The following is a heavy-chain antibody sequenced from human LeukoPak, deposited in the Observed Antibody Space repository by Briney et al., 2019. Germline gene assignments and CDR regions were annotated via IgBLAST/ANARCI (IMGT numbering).Heavy chain of an antibody. CDR2: IYYSGST. V-gene: IGHV4-31*03. D-gene: IGHD6-13*01. CDR3: ARVKFWGSWYPDAFDI. Sequence: SETLSLTCTVSGGSISSGGYYWSWIRQHPGKGLEWIGYIYYSGSTYYNPSLKSRVTISVDTSKNQFSLKLSSVTAADTAVYYCARVKFWGSWYPDAFDIWGQGTMVTVSS. J-gene: IGHJ3*02. CDR1: GGSISSGGYY.